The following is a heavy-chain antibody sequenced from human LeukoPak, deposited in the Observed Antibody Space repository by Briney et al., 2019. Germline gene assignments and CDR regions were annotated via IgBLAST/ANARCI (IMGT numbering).Heavy chain of an antibody. V-gene: IGHV1-8*01. J-gene: IGHJ4*02. D-gene: IGHD7-27*01. CDR2: MSPNSGDT. CDR3: VRTPPNWGFDY. Sequence: ASVTVSCTASGYTFTTHDINWVRQATGQGLEWLGWMSPNSGDTGYAQKFQGRVTMTSDSSISTAYMELSSLRSEDTAIYYCVRTPPNWGFDYWGQGTLVTVSS. CDR1: GYTFTTHD.